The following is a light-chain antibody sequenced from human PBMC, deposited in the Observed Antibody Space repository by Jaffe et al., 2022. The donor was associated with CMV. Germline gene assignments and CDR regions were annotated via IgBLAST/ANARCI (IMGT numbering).Light chain of an antibody. CDR2: DVS. CDR1: SSDISDYNY. CDR3: SSYTSINSLQRV. V-gene: IGLV2-14*03. J-gene: IGLJ2*01. Sequence: QSALTQPASVSGSPGQSITISCTGTSSDISDYNYVSWYQQHPGKAPKLIIYDVSNRPSGVSNRFSGSKSGNTASLTISGLQAEDEADYYCSSYTSINSLQRVFGGGTKLTVL.